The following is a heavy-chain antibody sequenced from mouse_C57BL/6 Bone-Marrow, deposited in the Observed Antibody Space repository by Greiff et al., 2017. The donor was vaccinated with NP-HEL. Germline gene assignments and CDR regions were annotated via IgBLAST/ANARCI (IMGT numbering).Heavy chain of an antibody. V-gene: IGHV5-4*03. CDR1: GFTFSSYA. D-gene: IGHD1-1*01. CDR3: ARAEDYYGSSRNGYCDV. J-gene: IGHJ1*03. CDR2: ISDGGSYT. Sequence: EVKLVESGGGLVKPGGSLKLSCAASGFTFSSYAMSWVRQTPEKRLEWVATISDGGSYTYYPDNVKGRFTISRDNAKNNLYLQMSHLKAEDTAMYYWARAEDYYGSSRNGYCDVWGTGTTVTVSS.